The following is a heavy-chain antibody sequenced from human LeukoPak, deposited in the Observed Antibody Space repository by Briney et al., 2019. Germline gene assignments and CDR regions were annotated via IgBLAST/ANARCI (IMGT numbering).Heavy chain of an antibody. CDR2: INAGNGNT. J-gene: IGHJ4*02. V-gene: IGHV1-3*01. D-gene: IGHD5-12*01. CDR1: GYTFTRYA. Sequence: ASVKVSCKASGYTFTRYAMHWVLQAPGQRLEWMGWINAGNGNTKYSQKFQGRVTITRDTSASTAYMELSSLRSEDTAVYYCARCRGLMTATNFECEAFFDYWGQGTLVTVSS. CDR3: ARCRGLMTATNFECEAFFDY.